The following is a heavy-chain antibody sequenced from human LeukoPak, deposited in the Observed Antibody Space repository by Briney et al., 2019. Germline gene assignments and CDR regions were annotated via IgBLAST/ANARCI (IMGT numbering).Heavy chain of an antibody. CDR3: AKVVHYYDSSGYQTHFDY. D-gene: IGHD3-22*01. CDR1: GFTFSSYG. Sequence: GGSLRLSCAASGFTFSSYGMHWVRQAPGKGLEWVAVISYDGSNKYYADSVKGRFTISRDNSKNTLYLQMNSLRAEDTAVYYCAKVVHYYDSSGYQTHFDYWGQGTLVTVSS. CDR2: ISYDGSNK. V-gene: IGHV3-30*18. J-gene: IGHJ4*02.